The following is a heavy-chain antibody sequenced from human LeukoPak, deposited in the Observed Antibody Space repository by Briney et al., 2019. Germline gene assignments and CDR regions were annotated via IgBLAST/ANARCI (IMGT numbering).Heavy chain of an antibody. J-gene: IGHJ5*02. CDR3: ARGASGYYRQDWFDP. CDR2: INRSGST. V-gene: IGHV4-34*01. Sequence: SETLSLTCAVYGGSFSGYYWSWIRQPPGKGLEWIGGINRSGSTNYNPSLKSRVTISVDTSKNQFSLKLSSVTAADTAVYYCARGASGYYRQDWFDPWGQGTLVTVSS. D-gene: IGHD3-22*01. CDR1: GGSFSGYY.